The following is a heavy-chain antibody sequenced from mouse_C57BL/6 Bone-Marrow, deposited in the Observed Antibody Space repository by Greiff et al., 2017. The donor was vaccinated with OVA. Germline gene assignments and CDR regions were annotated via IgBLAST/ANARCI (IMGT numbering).Heavy chain of an antibody. CDR1: GYTFTSYW. D-gene: IGHD1-1*01. CDR3: TGCPGTDYGSPYYFDY. CDR2: IYPGNSDT. J-gene: IGHJ2*01. V-gene: IGHV1-5*01. Sequence: VQLQQSGTVLARPGASVKMSCKTSGYTFTSYWMHWVKQRPGQGLEWIGAIYPGNSDTSYNQKFKGKAKLTAVTSASTAYMQLSSLTNEDSAVYYCTGCPGTDYGSPYYFDYWGQGTTLTVSS.